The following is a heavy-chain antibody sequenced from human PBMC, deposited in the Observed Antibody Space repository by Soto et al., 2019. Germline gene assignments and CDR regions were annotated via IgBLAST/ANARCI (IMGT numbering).Heavy chain of an antibody. J-gene: IGHJ5*02. CDR1: GGSISSGGYS. V-gene: IGHV4-30-2*01. CDR2: TYHSGST. CDR3: ARVPGP. Sequence: TSETLSLTCAVSGGSISSGGYSWSWIRQPPGKGLEWIGYTYHSGSTYYNPSLKSRVTISVDRSKNQFSLNLSSVTAADTAVYYCARVPGPWGQGTLVTVSS.